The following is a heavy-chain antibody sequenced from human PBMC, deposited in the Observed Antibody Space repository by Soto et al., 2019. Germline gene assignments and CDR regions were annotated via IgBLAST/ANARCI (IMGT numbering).Heavy chain of an antibody. V-gene: IGHV1-8*01. CDR2: MNPNSGNT. D-gene: IGHD3-3*01. J-gene: IGHJ5*02. CDR3: ARGSYTYYDFWSGYRQNNWFDP. CDR1: GHTFTSYD. Sequence: ASVKVSCKASGHTFTSYDINWVRQATGQGLEWMGWMNPNSGNTGYAQKFQGRVTMTRNTSISTAYMELSSLRSEDTAVYYCARGSYTYYDFWSGYRQNNWFDPWGQGTLVTVSS.